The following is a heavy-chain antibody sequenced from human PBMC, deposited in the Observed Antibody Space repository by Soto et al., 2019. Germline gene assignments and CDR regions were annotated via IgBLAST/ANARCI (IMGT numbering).Heavy chain of an antibody. Sequence: EVQLVESGGGLVQPGRSLRLSCAASGFTFDDYAMHWVRQAPGKGLEWVSGISWNSGSIGYADSVKGRFTISRDNAKNSLYLQMNSLKAEDTALYYCAKDGPNPYYYYYYMDVWGKVTTVTVSS. V-gene: IGHV3-9*01. J-gene: IGHJ6*03. CDR3: AKDGPNPYYYYYYMDV. CDR1: GFTFDDYA. D-gene: IGHD7-27*01. CDR2: ISWNSGSI.